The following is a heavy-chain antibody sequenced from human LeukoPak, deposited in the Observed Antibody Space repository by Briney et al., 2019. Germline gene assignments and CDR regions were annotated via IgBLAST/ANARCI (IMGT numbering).Heavy chain of an antibody. J-gene: IGHJ3*02. CDR3: ARGSRSDAFDI. Sequence: SETLSLTCTVSGGSISSGGYYWSWIRQPPGKGLEWIGYIYHSGSTYYNPSLKSRVTISVDRSKNQFSLKLSSVTAADTAVYYCARGSRSDAFDIWGQGTMVTVSS. V-gene: IGHV4-30-2*01. D-gene: IGHD6-6*01. CDR2: IYHSGST. CDR1: GGSISSGGYY.